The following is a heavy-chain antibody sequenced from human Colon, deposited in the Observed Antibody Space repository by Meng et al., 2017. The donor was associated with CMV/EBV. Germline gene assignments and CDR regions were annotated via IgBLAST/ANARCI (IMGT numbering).Heavy chain of an antibody. CDR1: GDSSGSYY. J-gene: IGHJ4*02. CDR3: ARAQNVIPELFDS. D-gene: IGHD2/OR15-2a*01. CDR2: VSYTGSA. V-gene: IGHV4-59*01. Sequence: SQTLSLTCSVSGDSSGSYYWSCVRQPPGKGLEWIGYVSYTGSATYNPALESRVTISVTTPASQFSLRLRSVTAADSAVYYCARAQNVIPELFDSWGQGTLVTVSS.